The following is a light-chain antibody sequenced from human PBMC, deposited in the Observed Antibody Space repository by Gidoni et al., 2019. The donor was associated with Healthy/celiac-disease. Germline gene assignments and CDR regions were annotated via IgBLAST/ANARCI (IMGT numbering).Light chain of an antibody. V-gene: IGKV3-11*01. CDR1: QSVSSS. CDR2: DAS. Sequence: EIALPPSPATLSLSPGERATLSCRASQSVSSSLAWYQQKPGQAPRLLIYDASNRATGITARFSGSGCGTDFTRTISSLEPEDFAVYYCQQRSNWPLTFGGGTKVEIK. J-gene: IGKJ4*01. CDR3: QQRSNWPLT.